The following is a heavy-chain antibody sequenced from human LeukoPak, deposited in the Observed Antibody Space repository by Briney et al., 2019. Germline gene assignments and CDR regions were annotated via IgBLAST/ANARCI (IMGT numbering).Heavy chain of an antibody. J-gene: IGHJ4*02. CDR3: ARGKQQLIGGY. D-gene: IGHD6-13*01. CDR2: INSDGSST. V-gene: IGHV3-74*01. Sequence: GGSLRLSCAASGFTFSSYWMHWVRQAPGKGLVWVSRINSDGSSTSYADSVKGRFTISRDNAKNTLYLQMNSLRAEDTAVYYCARGKQQLIGGYWGQGTLVTVSS. CDR1: GFTFSSYW.